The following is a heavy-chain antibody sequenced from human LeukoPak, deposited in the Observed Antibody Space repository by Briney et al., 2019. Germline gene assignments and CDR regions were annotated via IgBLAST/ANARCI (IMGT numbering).Heavy chain of an antibody. J-gene: IGHJ6*03. CDR3: AREFSSSWLTYYYYYMDV. Sequence: ASVKVSCKASGCTFTSYDINWVRQATGQGLEWMGWMNPNSGNTGYAQKFQGRVTMTRNTSISTAYMELSSLRSEDTAVYYCAREFSSSWLTYYYYYMDVWGKGTTVTVSS. D-gene: IGHD6-13*01. V-gene: IGHV1-8*01. CDR2: MNPNSGNT. CDR1: GCTFTSYD.